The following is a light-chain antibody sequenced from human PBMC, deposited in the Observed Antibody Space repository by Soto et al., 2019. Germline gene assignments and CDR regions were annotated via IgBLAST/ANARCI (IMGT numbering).Light chain of an antibody. CDR2: DVS. J-gene: IGLJ2*01. V-gene: IGLV2-14*01. Sequence: QSALTQPASVSGSPGQSITISCTGTSSDVGGYNYVSWYQQHPGKAPKLMIYDVSNRPSGVSNRFSGSKSGNTASLTISGLQAEDEADYSCSSYTRSRTVVFAGGTKLTVL. CDR3: SSYTRSRTVV. CDR1: SSDVGGYNY.